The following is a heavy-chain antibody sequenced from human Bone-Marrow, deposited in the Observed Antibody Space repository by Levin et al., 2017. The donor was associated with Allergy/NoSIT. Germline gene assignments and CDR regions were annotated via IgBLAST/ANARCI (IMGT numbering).Heavy chain of an antibody. Sequence: KAGESLKISCKASGYTSTTDYIHWMRQAPGQGLEWMGLMNPRRGSPGYAQKFQGRVTMTRDTSTNTVYMELSSLKSDDTAVYYCARAPSLMMEAFDIWGQGTMVIVSS. D-gene: IGHD1-1*01. J-gene: IGHJ3*02. CDR3: ARAPSLMMEAFDI. CDR1: GYTSTTDY. V-gene: IGHV1-46*01. CDR2: MNPRRGSP.